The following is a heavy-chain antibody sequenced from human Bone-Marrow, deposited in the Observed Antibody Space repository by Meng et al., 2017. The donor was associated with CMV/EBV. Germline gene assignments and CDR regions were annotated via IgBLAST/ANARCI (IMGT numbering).Heavy chain of an antibody. J-gene: IGHJ4*01. Sequence: GGSLRLSCVTSGFIFSSYRMVWVRQSPGKGLVWVSSINRDGGGILYEVSVEGRFTTSRDNGKNTMYLQMSSLRVEDTAVYYCARGLWAYDFWSGYSLDYWGHGTLVTVSS. CDR2: INRDGGGI. CDR3: ARGLWAYDFWSGYSLDY. D-gene: IGHD3-3*01. V-gene: IGHV3-74*01. CDR1: GFIFSSYR.